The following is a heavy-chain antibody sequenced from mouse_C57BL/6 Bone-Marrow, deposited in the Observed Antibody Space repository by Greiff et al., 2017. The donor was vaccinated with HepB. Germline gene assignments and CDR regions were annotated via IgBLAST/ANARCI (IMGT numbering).Heavy chain of an antibody. Sequence: EVKLVASGGGLVKPGGSLKLSCAASGFTFSDYGMHWVRQAPEKGLEWVAYISSGSSTIYYAGTVKGRFTISRDNAKNPLFLPMTSLRSEDTAMDYCARPLTTVVAFYAMDYWGQGTSVTVSS. CDR3: ARPLTTVVAFYAMDY. V-gene: IGHV5-17*01. J-gene: IGHJ4*01. D-gene: IGHD1-1*01. CDR1: GFTFSDYG. CDR2: ISSGSSTI.